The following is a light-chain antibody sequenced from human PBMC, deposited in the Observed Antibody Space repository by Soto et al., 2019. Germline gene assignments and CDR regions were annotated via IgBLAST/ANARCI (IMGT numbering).Light chain of an antibody. V-gene: IGKV1-33*01. CDR3: QQYDNHPPYT. Sequence: DIQMTQSPSSLSASVGDRVTITCQASQDISNYLNWYQQKPGKAPKLLIYDASNLERGVPSRFSGSGSGTDFTFTISSLQPEDIATYYCQQYDNHPPYTFGQGTKLEIK. J-gene: IGKJ2*01. CDR2: DAS. CDR1: QDISNY.